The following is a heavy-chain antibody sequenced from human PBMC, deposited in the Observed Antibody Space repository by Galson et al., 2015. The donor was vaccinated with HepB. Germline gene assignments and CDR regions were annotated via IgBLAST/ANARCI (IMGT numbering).Heavy chain of an antibody. CDR3: AKARKIVYYYDSSGQYYFDY. J-gene: IGHJ4*02. D-gene: IGHD3-22*01. Sequence: SLRLSCAASGFTFSSYAMSWVRQAPGKGLEWVSGISGSGGSTYYADSVKGRFTISRDNSKNTLYLQMNSLRAEDTAVYYCAKARKIVYYYDSSGQYYFDYWGQGTLVTVSS. CDR2: ISGSGGST. CDR1: GFTFSSYA. V-gene: IGHV3-23*01.